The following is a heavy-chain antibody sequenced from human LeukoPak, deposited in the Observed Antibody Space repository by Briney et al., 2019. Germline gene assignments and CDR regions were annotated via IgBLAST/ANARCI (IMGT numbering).Heavy chain of an antibody. D-gene: IGHD2-15*01. CDR1: GFTFSDYY. J-gene: IGHJ4*02. CDR2: ISSSGSTI. V-gene: IGHV3-11*01. Sequence: GGSLRLSCAASGFTFSDYYMSWIRQAPGKGLEWVSYISSSGSTIYYADSVKGRFTISRDNAKNSLYLQMNSLRAEDTAVYYCARDQRYCSGGSCYSAGTVTTEYYFDYWGQGTLVTVSS. CDR3: ARDQRYCSGGSCYSAGTVTTEYYFDY.